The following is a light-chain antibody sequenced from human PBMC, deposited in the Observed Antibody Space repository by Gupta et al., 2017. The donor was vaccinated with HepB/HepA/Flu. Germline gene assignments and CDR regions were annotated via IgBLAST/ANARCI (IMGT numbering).Light chain of an antibody. J-gene: IGLJ1*01. CDR2: SNN. Sequence: QSVLTQPPSASGTPGQRVTISCSGSSSNIGSNTVHWYQHLPGTSPKLLIYSNNQRPSGVPDRFSGSKSGTSASLAISGLQSEDEADYYCAAWDDSLMGYVFGTGTKVTVL. CDR1: SSNIGSNT. CDR3: AAWDDSLMGYV. V-gene: IGLV1-44*01.